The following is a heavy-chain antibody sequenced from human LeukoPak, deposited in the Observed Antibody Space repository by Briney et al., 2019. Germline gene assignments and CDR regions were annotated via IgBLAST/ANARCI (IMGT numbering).Heavy chain of an antibody. CDR2: IGTGGGT. J-gene: IGHJ4*02. CDR3: ARSTNEARLRYYVPPNDY. V-gene: IGHV3/OR16-10*01. Sequence: GGSLRLSCAGSGFTFSSYAMHWVRQAPGKGLGWVSAIGTGGGTYYADSVKGRFTISRDNFKNTVYLQMNSLRAEDTAVYYCARSTNEARLRYYVPPNDYWGQGTLVTVSS. CDR1: GFTFSSYA. D-gene: IGHD3-9*01.